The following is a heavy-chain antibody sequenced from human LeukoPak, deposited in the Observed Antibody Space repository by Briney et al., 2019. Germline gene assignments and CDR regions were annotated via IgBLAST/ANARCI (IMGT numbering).Heavy chain of an antibody. J-gene: IGHJ4*02. CDR2: IYSGGST. V-gene: IGHV3-66*01. D-gene: IGHD1-7*01. CDR3: ARESPANWNYPPGFDY. CDR1: GFTVSSNY. Sequence: GGSLRLSCAASGFTVSSNYMSWVRQAPGKGLEWVSVIYSGGSTYCADSVKGRFTISRDNAKNSLYLQMNSLRAEDTAVYYCARESPANWNYPPGFDYWGQGTLVTVSS.